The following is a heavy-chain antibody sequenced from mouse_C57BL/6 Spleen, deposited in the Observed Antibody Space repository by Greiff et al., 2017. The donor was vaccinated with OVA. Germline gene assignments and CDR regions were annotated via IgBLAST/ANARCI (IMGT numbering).Heavy chain of an antibody. J-gene: IGHJ3*01. Sequence: QVQLQQPGAELVMPGASVKLSCKASGYTFTSYWMHWVKQRPGQGLEWIGEIDPSDSYTNYNQKFKGKSTLTVDKYSSTAYMQLSSLTSEDSAVYYCARLDDYGSSPWFAYWGQGTLVTVSA. V-gene: IGHV1-69*01. CDR2: IDPSDSYT. CDR3: ARLDDYGSSPWFAY. D-gene: IGHD1-1*01. CDR1: GYTFTSYW.